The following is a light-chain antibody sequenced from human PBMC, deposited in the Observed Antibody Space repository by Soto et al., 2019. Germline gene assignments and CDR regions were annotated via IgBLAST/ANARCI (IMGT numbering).Light chain of an antibody. CDR3: NSYTSSSTLV. Sequence: QSALTQPASVSGSPGQSLTISCTGTSSDVGGYDYVSWYQQHQGKAPKLMIYDVSNRPSGVSNRFSGSKSGNTASLTISGLQAEDEADYYCNSYTSSSTLVFGGGTKVTVL. V-gene: IGLV2-14*01. CDR1: SSDVGGYDY. J-gene: IGLJ2*01. CDR2: DVS.